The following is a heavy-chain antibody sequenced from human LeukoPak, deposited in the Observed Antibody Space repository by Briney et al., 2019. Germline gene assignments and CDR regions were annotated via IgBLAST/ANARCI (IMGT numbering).Heavy chain of an antibody. CDR2: INPNSGGT. V-gene: IGHV1-2*02. J-gene: IGHJ3*02. CDR3: ARRTTGTTNAFDI. Sequence: VASVKVSCKASGYTFTGYYMHWVRQAPGQGLEWMGWINPNSGGTNYAQKFQGRVTMTRDTSISTAYMELSRLRSDDTAVYYCARRTTGTTNAFDIWGQGTMVTVSS. D-gene: IGHD1-1*01. CDR1: GYTFTGYY.